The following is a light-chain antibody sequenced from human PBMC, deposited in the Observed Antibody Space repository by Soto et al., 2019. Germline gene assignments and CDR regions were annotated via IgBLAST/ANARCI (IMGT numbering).Light chain of an antibody. J-gene: IGKJ1*01. CDR3: QRYGSSTT. CDR1: QSVSSSY. Sequence: EIVLTQSPGTLSLSPGERATLSCRASQSVSSSYLAWYQKKPGQAPRLLIYGASSRATGIPDRFSGSGSGTYFTLTISRLEPEDFAVYYCQRYGSSTTFGQGTKVEVK. CDR2: GAS. V-gene: IGKV3-20*01.